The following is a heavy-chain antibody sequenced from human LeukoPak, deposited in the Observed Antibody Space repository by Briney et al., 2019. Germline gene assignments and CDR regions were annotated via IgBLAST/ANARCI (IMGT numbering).Heavy chain of an antibody. Sequence: GGSLRLSCSGSGFTFSNYVMSWVRQAPGKGLEWVSCVSGSGGRGATYYTDSVKGRFTISRDNAKNTMYLQMNSLRVEDTAVYYCARGGHFKYGGKKGPVSRPIDSWGQGTLVTVSS. J-gene: IGHJ4*02. CDR2: VSGSGGRGAT. CDR1: GFTFSNYV. V-gene: IGHV3-23*01. D-gene: IGHD4/OR15-4a*01. CDR3: ARGGHFKYGGKKGPVSRPIDS.